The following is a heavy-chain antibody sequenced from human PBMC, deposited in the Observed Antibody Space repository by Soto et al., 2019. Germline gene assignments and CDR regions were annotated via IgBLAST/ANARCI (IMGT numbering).Heavy chain of an antibody. CDR2: IYATGST. D-gene: IGHD1-1*01. V-gene: IGHV4-4*07. Sequence: LSLACTVSGASISGFYWSWIRKSAGKGLEWIGRIYATGSTDYNPSLKSRVMMSVDTSKKQFSLKLRSVTAADTAVYYCVRDGTKTLRDWFDPWGQGXSVTVYS. J-gene: IGHJ5*02. CDR1: GASISGFY. CDR3: VRDGTKTLRDWFDP.